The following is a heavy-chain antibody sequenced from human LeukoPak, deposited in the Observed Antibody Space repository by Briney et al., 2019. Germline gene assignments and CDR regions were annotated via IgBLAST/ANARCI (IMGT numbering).Heavy chain of an antibody. D-gene: IGHD1-26*01. CDR1: DDSISTYY. CDR3: ARGRMAGAGFDY. Sequence: SETLSLTCSVSDDSISTYYWSWIRQPPGKGLEWIGEINHSGSTNYNPSLKSRVTISEDTSKNQFSLKLSSVTAADTAVYYCARGRMAGAGFDYWGQGTLVTVSS. CDR2: INHSGST. J-gene: IGHJ4*02. V-gene: IGHV4-34*01.